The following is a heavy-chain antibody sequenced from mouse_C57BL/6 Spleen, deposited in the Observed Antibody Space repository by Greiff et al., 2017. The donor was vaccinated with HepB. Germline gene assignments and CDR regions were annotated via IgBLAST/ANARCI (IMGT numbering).Heavy chain of an antibody. V-gene: IGHV1-81*01. Sequence: VKLMESGAELARPGASVKLSCKASGYTFTSYGISWVKQRTGQGLEWIGEIYPRSGNTYYNEKFKGKATLTADKSSSTAYMELRSLTSEDSAVYFCASSREYYFDYWGQGTTLTVSS. CDR2: IYPRSGNT. J-gene: IGHJ2*01. CDR3: ASSREYYFDY. D-gene: IGHD6-1*01. CDR1: GYTFTSYG.